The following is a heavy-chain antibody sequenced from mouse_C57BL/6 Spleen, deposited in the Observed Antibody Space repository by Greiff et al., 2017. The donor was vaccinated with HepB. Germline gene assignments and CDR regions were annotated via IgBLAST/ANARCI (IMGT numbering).Heavy chain of an antibody. J-gene: IGHJ3*01. CDR2: ISSKSSNYAT. CDR1: GFTFNTYA. CDR3: VRDGYTAWLAY. Sequence: EVKLVESGGGLVQPKGSLKLSCAASGFTFNTYAMHWVRQAPGKGLEWVARISSKSSNYATYYADSVKDRFTISRDDSQSMLYLQMKNLKTEDTAMYYWVRDGYTAWLAYWGQGTLVTVSA. D-gene: IGHD2-2*01. V-gene: IGHV10-3*01.